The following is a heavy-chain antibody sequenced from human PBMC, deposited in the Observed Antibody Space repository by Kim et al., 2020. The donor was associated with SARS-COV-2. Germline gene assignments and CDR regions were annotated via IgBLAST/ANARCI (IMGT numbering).Heavy chain of an antibody. J-gene: IGHJ3*02. D-gene: IGHD3-22*01. V-gene: IGHV4-34*01. Sequence: SETLSLTCAVYGGSFSGYYWSWIRQPPGKGLEWIGEINHSGSTNYNPSLKSRVTISVDTSKNQFSLKLSSVTAADTAVYYCARSYYDSSGTPDGDAFDIWGQGTMVTVSS. CDR1: GGSFSGYY. CDR2: INHSGST. CDR3: ARSYYDSSGTPDGDAFDI.